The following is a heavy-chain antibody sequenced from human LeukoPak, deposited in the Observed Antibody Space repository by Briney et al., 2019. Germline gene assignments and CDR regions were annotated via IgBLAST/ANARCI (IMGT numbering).Heavy chain of an antibody. Sequence: GASVKVSCKASGYTFTGYYMHWVRQAPGQGLEWMGWINPNSGGTNYAQKFQGRVTMTRDTSISTAYMELSRLRSDDTAVYYCARDRGVQLERRGAFDIWGQGTMVTVSS. V-gene: IGHV1-2*02. D-gene: IGHD1-1*01. CDR2: INPNSGGT. CDR3: ARDRGVQLERRGAFDI. J-gene: IGHJ3*02. CDR1: GYTFTGYY.